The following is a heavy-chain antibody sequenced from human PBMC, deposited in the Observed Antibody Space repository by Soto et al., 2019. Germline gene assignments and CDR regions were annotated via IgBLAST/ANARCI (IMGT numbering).Heavy chain of an antibody. CDR2: ISYDGNDK. J-gene: IGHJ4*02. D-gene: IGHD3-22*01. Sequence: QVHLVESGGGVVQPGRSLRLSCAASGFTFGTYAIHWVRQAPGKGLEWVALISYDGNDKYYADSVKGRFTISRDNAKNTLSLQMNSLSAEDTALYYCARGPNYYESSAYFGYWGQGTLVTVSS. CDR3: ARGPNYYESSAYFGY. V-gene: IGHV3-30*04. CDR1: GFTFGTYA.